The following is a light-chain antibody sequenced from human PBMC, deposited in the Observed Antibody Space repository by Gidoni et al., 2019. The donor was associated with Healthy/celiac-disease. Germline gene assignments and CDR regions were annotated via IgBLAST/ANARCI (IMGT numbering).Light chain of an antibody. V-gene: IGKV3-11*01. CDR1: QSVSSY. CDR2: DAS. Sequence: DIVLTQSPATLSLSPGEIATLSCRASQSVSSYFAWYQQKPGQAPKLPIYDASNRATGTPARFSGSGSGKDFTLTIRGLEPENFAVYYCQQRSNWPPKFTFGPGTQVDIK. CDR3: QQRSNWPPKFT. J-gene: IGKJ3*01.